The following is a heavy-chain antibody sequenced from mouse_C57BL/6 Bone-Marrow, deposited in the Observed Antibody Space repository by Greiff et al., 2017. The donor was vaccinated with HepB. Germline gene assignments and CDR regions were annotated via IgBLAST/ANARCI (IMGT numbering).Heavy chain of an antibody. Sequence: VQLQESGPELVKPGASVKLSCKASGYTFTSYDINWVKQRPGQGLEWIGDIYPGSGSTNYNEKFKSKATPTVDTSSSTAYMQLSSLTSEDSAVYYCAIYYDYWFAYWGQGTLVTVSA. V-gene: IGHV1-55*01. CDR3: AIYYDYWFAY. CDR1: GYTFTSYD. J-gene: IGHJ3*01. D-gene: IGHD2-4*01. CDR2: IYPGSGST.